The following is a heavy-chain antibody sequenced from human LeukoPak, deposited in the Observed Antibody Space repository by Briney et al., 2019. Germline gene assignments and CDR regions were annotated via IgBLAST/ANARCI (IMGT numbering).Heavy chain of an antibody. CDR2: VSYSGGT. CDR1: GDSVSGHC. J-gene: IGHJ3*01. CDR3: ARAPMAITTSAFPDAFDF. Sequence: SETLSLTCTVSGDSVSGHCWSWIRQTPGKGLEWIGYVSYSGGTNYNPSLKRRVSISLDTSKNQFSLKLSSPAAADPAVYYCARAPMAITTSAFPDAFDFWGQGTMVTVSS. D-gene: IGHD5-12*01. V-gene: IGHV4-59*02.